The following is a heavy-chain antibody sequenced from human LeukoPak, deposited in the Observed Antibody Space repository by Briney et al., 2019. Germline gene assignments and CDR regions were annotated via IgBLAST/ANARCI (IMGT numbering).Heavy chain of an antibody. J-gene: IGHJ3*02. CDR3: ASGYSGGLWSAFDN. V-gene: IGHV1-18*01. Sequence: ASVKDSCKASGYNFITYGLSWVRQAPGQELEWLGWITTYNGDTDYAQTLQGRVTMTTDTSTSTAYMELRSLRSDDTAVYYCASGYSGGLWSAFDNWGQGTMVTASS. CDR2: ITTYNGDT. D-gene: IGHD3-22*01. CDR1: GYNFITYG.